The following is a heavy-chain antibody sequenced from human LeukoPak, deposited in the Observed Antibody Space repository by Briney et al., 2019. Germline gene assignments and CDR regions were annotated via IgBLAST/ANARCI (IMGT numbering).Heavy chain of an antibody. CDR3: AKDRGLEVSRGASFDY. J-gene: IGHJ4*02. CDR1: GFTFSCYV. Sequence: GGSLRLSCAASGFTFSCYVMSWVPQAPGKGLVWVSAISGSGGSTYYAASVKGRFTISSDNSKITLYLQMNSLRAEDTAVYYCAKDRGLEVSRGASFDYWGQGALVTVSS. D-gene: IGHD1-1*01. CDR2: ISGSGGST. V-gene: IGHV3-23*01.